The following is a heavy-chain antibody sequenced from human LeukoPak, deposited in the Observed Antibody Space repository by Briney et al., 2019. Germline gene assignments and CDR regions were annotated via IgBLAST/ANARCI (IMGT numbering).Heavy chain of an antibody. Sequence: SSETLSLTCTVSGVSISSSSYYWGWIRQPPGKGLEWIGTIYYSGSTYYNPSLKSRVTISLDTSKNQFSLNLNSLTAADTAVYYCARDYRGTYPPGYFDYWGQGTLVTVSS. CDR3: ARDYRGTYPPGYFDY. CDR2: IYYSGST. J-gene: IGHJ4*02. CDR1: GVSISSSSYY. V-gene: IGHV4-39*07. D-gene: IGHD3-16*02.